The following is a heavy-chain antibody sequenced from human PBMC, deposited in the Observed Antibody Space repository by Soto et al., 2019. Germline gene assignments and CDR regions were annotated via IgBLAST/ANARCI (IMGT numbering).Heavy chain of an antibody. Sequence: ASVKVSCKASGYTFTGYYMHWVRQAPGQGLEWMGWINPNSGGTNYAQKFQGWVTMTRDTSISTAYMELSRLRSDDTAVYYCASSTPVAGTRKNDAFDIWGQGTMVTVSS. J-gene: IGHJ3*02. V-gene: IGHV1-2*04. D-gene: IGHD6-19*01. CDR3: ASSTPVAGTRKNDAFDI. CDR1: GYTFTGYY. CDR2: INPNSGGT.